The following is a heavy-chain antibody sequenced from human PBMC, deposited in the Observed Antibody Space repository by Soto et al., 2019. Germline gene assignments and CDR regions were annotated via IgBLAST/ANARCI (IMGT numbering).Heavy chain of an antibody. D-gene: IGHD4-17*01. CDR3: AKGHGAYGERQHDY. V-gene: IGHV3-23*01. CDR1: GFTFSSYA. CDR2: ISGSGGST. J-gene: IGHJ4*02. Sequence: EVQLLESGGGLVQPGGSLRISCAASGFTFSSYAMSWVRQAPGKGLEWVSAISGSGGSTYYADSVKGRFTISRDNSKNTLYLQMNSLRAEDTAVYYCAKGHGAYGERQHDYWGQGTLVTVSS.